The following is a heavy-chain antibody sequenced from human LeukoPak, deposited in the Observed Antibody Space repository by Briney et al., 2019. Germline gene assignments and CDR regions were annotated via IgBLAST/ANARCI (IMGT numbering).Heavy chain of an antibody. CDR1: GFTLSNHW. J-gene: IGHJ4*02. V-gene: IGHV3-7*01. CDR2: IKQDGIEK. CDR3: VTSRVFDH. Sequence: PGGSLRLSCAASGFTLSNHWMIWVRQAPGKGLECVANIKQDGIEKYYLDSVKGRFTISRDNAKKTLYLEMNSLRMEDTAIYYCVTSRVFDHWGQGTLVTVSS.